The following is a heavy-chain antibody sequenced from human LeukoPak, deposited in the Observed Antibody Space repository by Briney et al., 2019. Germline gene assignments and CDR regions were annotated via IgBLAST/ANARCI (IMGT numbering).Heavy chain of an antibody. CDR2: IYYSGST. CDR3: ARVAAPGTYKTVFDY. D-gene: IGHD6-13*01. CDR1: GGSFSSYY. Sequence: SETLSLTRTVSGGSFSSYYWSWIRQPPGKVLEWIGYIYYSGSTNHNPSLKSRVTISIDTSKNQFSLKVSSVTAADTAVYYCARVAAPGTYKTVFDYWGQGTLVTVSS. V-gene: IGHV4-59*01. J-gene: IGHJ4*02.